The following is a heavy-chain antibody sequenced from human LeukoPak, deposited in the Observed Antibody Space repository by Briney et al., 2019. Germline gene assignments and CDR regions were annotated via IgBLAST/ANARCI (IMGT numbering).Heavy chain of an antibody. V-gene: IGHV4-39*02. J-gene: IGHJ6*03. CDR1: GGSVSSSSYY. Sequence: SETLSLTCTVSGGSVSSSSYYWGWIRQPPGKGLEWIGSIYYSGNTFYNPSLMSRVTISVDTSKNHFSLKLRSVTAADTAVYYCARSGPGPDYYYYYMDVWGKGTTVTVSS. CDR2: IYYSGNT. CDR3: ARSGPGPDYYYYYMDV. D-gene: IGHD1-14*01.